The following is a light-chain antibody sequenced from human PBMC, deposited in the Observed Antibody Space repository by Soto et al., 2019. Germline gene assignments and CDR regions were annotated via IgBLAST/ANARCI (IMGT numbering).Light chain of an antibody. CDR1: SSDVGSYNY. Sequence: QSALTQPPSASGSPGQSVTISCTGTSSDVGSYNYVSWYQQHPGKAPKLMIYEVTKWPSGVPDRFSGSKSGNTASLTVSGLQAEDEADYYCSSYAGTNNVFGTGTKLTVL. J-gene: IGLJ1*01. CDR2: EVT. V-gene: IGLV2-8*01. CDR3: SSYAGTNNV.